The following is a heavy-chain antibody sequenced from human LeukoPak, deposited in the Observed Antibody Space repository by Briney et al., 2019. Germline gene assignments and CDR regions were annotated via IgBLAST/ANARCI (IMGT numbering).Heavy chain of an antibody. CDR3: ARDRDGFYFDY. CDR1: GFTFSSYA. J-gene: IGHJ4*02. Sequence: PGGSLRLSCAASGFTFSSYAMHWVRQAPGKGLEYVSAISSNGGSTYYANSVKGRITISRDNAKNSLYLQVNSLRAEDTAVYFCARDRDGFYFDYWGQGALVTVSS. D-gene: IGHD3-10*01. V-gene: IGHV3-64*01. CDR2: ISSNGGST.